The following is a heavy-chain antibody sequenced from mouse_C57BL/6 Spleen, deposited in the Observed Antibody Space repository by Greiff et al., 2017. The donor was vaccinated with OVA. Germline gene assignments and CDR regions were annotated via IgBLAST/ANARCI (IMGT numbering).Heavy chain of an antibody. CDR1: GFNIQDYY. D-gene: IGHD1-1*01. CDR3: ARGVITTVVEGDY. V-gene: IGHV14-2*01. CDR2: IDPEDGET. Sequence: EVQLQQSGAELVKPGASVKLSCTASGFNIQDYYMHWVKQRTEQGLEWIGRIDPEDGETKYAPTFQGKATITADTSSNTAYLQLSSLTSEDTAVYYCARGVITTVVEGDYWGQGTTLTVSS. J-gene: IGHJ2*01.